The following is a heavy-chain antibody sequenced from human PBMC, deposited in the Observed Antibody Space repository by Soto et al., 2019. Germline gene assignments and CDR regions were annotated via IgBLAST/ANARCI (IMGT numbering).Heavy chain of an antibody. CDR1: GFTFSSYA. J-gene: IGHJ6*02. CDR3: ARAQGYRGYDSPYDYGMDV. Sequence: QVQLVESGGGVVQPGRSLRLSCAASGFTFSSYAMHWVRQAPGKGLEWVAVISYDGSNKYYADSVKGRFTISRDNSKNTLYLQMNSLRAEDTAVYYCARAQGYRGYDSPYDYGMDVWGQGTTVTVSS. D-gene: IGHD5-12*01. CDR2: ISYDGSNK. V-gene: IGHV3-30-3*01.